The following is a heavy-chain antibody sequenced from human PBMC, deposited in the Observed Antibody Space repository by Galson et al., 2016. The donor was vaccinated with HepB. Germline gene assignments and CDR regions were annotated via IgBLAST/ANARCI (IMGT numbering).Heavy chain of an antibody. CDR3: TRDPPTVEDGQFDY. J-gene: IGHJ4*02. CDR1: GFTFSDFA. V-gene: IGHV3-30-3*01. D-gene: IGHD4-11*01. Sequence: SLRLSCAASGFTFSDFAMHWVRQAPGKGLEWVAVISYDGANKYYADSLKGRFTISRDNSKGLLYVQINGLKPEDTATYYCTRDPPTVEDGQFDYWGQGTLVIVSS. CDR2: ISYDGANK.